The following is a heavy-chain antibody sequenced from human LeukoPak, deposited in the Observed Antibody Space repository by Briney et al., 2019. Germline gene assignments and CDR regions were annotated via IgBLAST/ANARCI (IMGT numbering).Heavy chain of an antibody. CDR1: GFTFNDYA. CDR3: AKDLYYYGLGSYPGY. CDR2: ISGDGGST. J-gene: IGHJ4*02. Sequence: GGSLRLSCAASGFTFNDYAMHWVRQAPGKGLEWVSLISGDGGSTYYADSVKGRFTISRDNSKNSLYLQMNSLRTEDTALYYCAKDLYYYGLGSYPGYWGQGALVTVSS. D-gene: IGHD3-10*01. V-gene: IGHV3-43*02.